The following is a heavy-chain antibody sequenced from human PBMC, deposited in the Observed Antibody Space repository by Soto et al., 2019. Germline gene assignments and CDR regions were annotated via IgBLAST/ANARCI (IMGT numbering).Heavy chain of an antibody. V-gene: IGHV3-11*01. J-gene: IGHJ5*02. CDR2: ISSSGSTI. CDR3: EIHSPTPRDNWFDP. CDR1: GFTFSDYY. Sequence: QVQLVESGGGLVKPGGSLRLSCAASGFTFSDYYMSWIRQAPGKGLEWVSYISSSGSTIYYADSVKGRFTISRDNAKNSLYLQMNSLRAEDTAVYYCEIHSPTPRDNWFDPWGQGTLVTVSS.